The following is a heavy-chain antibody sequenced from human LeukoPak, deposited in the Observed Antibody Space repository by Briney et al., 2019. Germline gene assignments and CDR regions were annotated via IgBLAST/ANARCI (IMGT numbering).Heavy chain of an antibody. D-gene: IGHD2-2*01. CDR1: GGSVSSYY. J-gene: IGHJ5*02. CDR2: IYHSGST. V-gene: IGHV4-59*04. CDR3: AVYCSSTSCPSNWFDP. Sequence: SETLSLTCSVSGGSVSSYYWSWIRQPPGKGLEWIGSIYHSGSTYYNPSLKSRVTISVDTSKNQFSLKLSSVTAADTAVYYCAVYCSSTSCPSNWFDPWGQGTLVTVSS.